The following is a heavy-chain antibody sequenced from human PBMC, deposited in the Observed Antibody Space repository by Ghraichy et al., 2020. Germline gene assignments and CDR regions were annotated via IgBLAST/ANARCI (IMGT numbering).Heavy chain of an antibody. CDR3: ANLKGV. J-gene: IGHJ4*02. CDR2: IKQDGSEI. CDR1: GFTFSNYW. V-gene: IGHV3-7*01. Sequence: LSLTCAASGFTFSNYWMTWVRQAPGKGLEWVANIKQDGSEIYYADSVKGRLTISRDNAKNSVYLQMNNLRAEDTAVYYCANLKGVWGQGTLVTVSS. D-gene: IGHD3-10*01.